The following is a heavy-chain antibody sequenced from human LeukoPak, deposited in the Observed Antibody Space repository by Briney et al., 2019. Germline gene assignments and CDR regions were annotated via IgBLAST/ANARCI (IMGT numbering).Heavy chain of an antibody. CDR1: GFIFSNYW. CDR3: ASTFYGDSPPY. J-gene: IGHJ4*02. D-gene: IGHD4-17*01. Sequence: GGSLRLSCAASGFIFSNYWMHGVRQAPGKGLVWVSRINSDGSSIRYADSVKGRFTISRDNSKNTLYLQMNSLRAEDTAVYYCASTFYGDSPPYWGQGTLVTVSS. V-gene: IGHV3-74*01. CDR2: INSDGSSI.